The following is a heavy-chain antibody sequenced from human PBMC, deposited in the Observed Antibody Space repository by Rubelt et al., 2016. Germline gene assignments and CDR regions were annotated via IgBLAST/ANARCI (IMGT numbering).Heavy chain of an antibody. CDR1: GFSFSDYS. D-gene: IGHD2-2*01. CDR3: ASDRVG. V-gene: IGHV3-48*04. J-gene: IGHJ4*02. CDR2: ITSGSDII. Sequence: EVQLVESGGGLVQPGGSLRLSCAASGFSFSDYSMNWVHQAPGKGQAWLSYITSGSDIIHYADSVKGRLTSSRENAKKSLYLQMNSLRVEDTAVYYCASDRVGWGQGTLVTVSS.